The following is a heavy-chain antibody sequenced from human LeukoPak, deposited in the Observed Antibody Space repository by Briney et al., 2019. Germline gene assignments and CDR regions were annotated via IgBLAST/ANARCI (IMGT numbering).Heavy chain of an antibody. CDR2: IYYSGST. D-gene: IGHD4-17*01. V-gene: IGHV4-59*01. CDR1: GGSISSYY. J-gene: IGHJ4*02. Sequence: SETLSLTCTVSGGSISSYYWSWIRQPPGKGLEWIGYIYYSGSTNYNPSLKSRVTISVDRSKNQSSLKLSSVTAADTAVYYCARGQTTVTFDYWGQGTLVTVSS. CDR3: ARGQTTVTFDY.